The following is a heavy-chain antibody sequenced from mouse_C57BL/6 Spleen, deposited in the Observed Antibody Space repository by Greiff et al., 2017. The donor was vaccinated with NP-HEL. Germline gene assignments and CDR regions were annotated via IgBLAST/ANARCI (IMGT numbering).Heavy chain of an antibody. CDR3: ARSYGSSY. Sequence: VQLQQPGAELVRPGSSVKLSCKASGYTFTSYWMDWVKQRPGQGLEWIGNIYPSDSETHYNQKFKDKATLTVDKSSSTAYMQLSSLTSEDSAVYYCARSYGSSYWGQGTLVTVSA. V-gene: IGHV1-61*01. D-gene: IGHD2-2*01. J-gene: IGHJ3*01. CDR2: IYPSDSET. CDR1: GYTFTSYW.